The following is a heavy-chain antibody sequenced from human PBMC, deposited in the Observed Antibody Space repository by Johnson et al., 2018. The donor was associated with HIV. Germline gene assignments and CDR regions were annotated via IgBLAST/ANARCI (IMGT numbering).Heavy chain of an antibody. J-gene: IGHJ3*02. V-gene: IGHV3-30*04. CDR3: ARGSRYTFDNDDVHLLHAFDI. CDR1: GFTFSSYT. CDR2: IAYDGSNK. Sequence: QVQLVESGGGVVQPGRSLRLSCVASGFTFSSYTMHWVRQAPGKGLEWVADIAYDGSNKYHADYVKGRFTISRDSAKNTLYLEMNTLRPEDTAMYYWARGSRYTFDNDDVHLLHAFDIWGQGTMVTVSS. D-gene: IGHD3-16*01.